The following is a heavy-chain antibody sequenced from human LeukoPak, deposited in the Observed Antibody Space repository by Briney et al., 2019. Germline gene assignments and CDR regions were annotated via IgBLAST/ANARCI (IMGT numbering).Heavy chain of an antibody. D-gene: IGHD2-8*01. V-gene: IGHV4-4*07. CDR3: AREPYSTNGVCSAY. Sequence: KPSETLSLTCTVSGGSISSYYWSWIRQPAGKGLEWIGRIYTSGNTNYNPSLKSRVTMSVDTSKNQFSLKLSSVTAADTAVYYCAREPYSTNGVCSAYWGQGTLVTVSS. CDR2: IYTSGNT. CDR1: GGSISSYY. J-gene: IGHJ4*02.